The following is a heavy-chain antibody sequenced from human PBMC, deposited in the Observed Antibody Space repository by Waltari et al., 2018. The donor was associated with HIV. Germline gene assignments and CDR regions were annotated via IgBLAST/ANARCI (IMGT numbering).Heavy chain of an antibody. CDR3: AHRPLGSTAFDP. J-gene: IGHJ5*02. D-gene: IGHD3-16*01. V-gene: IGHV2-5*01. CDR1: GFSLSTSGVG. Sequence: QITLKESGPTLVKPTQTLTLTCTFSGFSLSTSGVGVGWLRQPPGKALEWLALIYWNDDKRYSPSLKSRLTITKDTSKNQVVLTMTNVDPVDTATYYCAHRPLGSTAFDPWGQGTLVTVSS. CDR2: IYWNDDK.